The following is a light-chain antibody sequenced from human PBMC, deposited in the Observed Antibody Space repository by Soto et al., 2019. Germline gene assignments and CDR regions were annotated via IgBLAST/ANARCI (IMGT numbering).Light chain of an antibody. CDR2: DAS. CDR3: QQYGRSPWT. CDR1: QSVSSN. J-gene: IGKJ1*01. Sequence: EIVLTQSPATLSLSPGERATLSCRASQSVSSNLAWYRQKPGQAPRLLIYDASNRATGIPARFSGSGSGTDFTLTISRLEPEDFAVYYCQQYGRSPWTFGQGTKVDIK. V-gene: IGKV3-20*01.